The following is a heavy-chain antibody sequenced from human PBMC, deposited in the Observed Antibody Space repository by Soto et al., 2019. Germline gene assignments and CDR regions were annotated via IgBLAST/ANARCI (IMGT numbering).Heavy chain of an antibody. CDR1: GFTFSDCA. D-gene: IGHD1-1*01. CDR3: VIRGGFAAYNFDS. Sequence: VQLLESGGGWLQPGGSLRLSCAASGFTFSDCAMSWVRQAPGQGLEWVSTVSGAGGDTYDADYVKGRFTISRDNSRDTLYLQMNSLSAEDTAVYFCVIRGGFAAYNFDSWGQGALVTVSS. CDR2: VSGAGGDT. J-gene: IGHJ5*01. V-gene: IGHV3-23*01.